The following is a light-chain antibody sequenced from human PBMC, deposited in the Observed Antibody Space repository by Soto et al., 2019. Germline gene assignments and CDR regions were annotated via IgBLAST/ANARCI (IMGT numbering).Light chain of an antibody. Sequence: QSALTQPASVSGSPGQSITISCTGTSSDVGSYHLVSWYQHHTGKVPKLIIYEGSKRPSGISSRFSGSKSGNTASLTISGLQAEDEADYHCCSYAGFSPVVVFCGGTQLTVL. CDR1: SSDVGSYHL. CDR2: EGS. V-gene: IGLV2-23*01. J-gene: IGLJ2*01. CDR3: CSYAGFSPVVV.